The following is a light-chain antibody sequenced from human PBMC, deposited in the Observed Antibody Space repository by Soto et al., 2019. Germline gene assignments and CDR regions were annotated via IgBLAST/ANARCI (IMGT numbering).Light chain of an antibody. CDR1: SGHSSYA. Sequence: QLVLTQSPSASASLGASVKLTCTLSSGHSSYAIAWHQQQPEKGPRYLMKLNSDGSHSKGDGIPDRFSGSSSGAERYLTISSLQSEDEADYYCQTWGTGICLFGGGTKVTVL. CDR2: LNSDGSH. V-gene: IGLV4-69*01. CDR3: QTWGTGICL. J-gene: IGLJ2*01.